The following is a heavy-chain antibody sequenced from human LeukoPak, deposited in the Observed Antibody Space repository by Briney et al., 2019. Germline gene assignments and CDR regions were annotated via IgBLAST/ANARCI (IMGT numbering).Heavy chain of an antibody. D-gene: IGHD1-26*01. J-gene: IGHJ4*02. CDR2: ISSSSSTI. CDR1: GFTFNSYS. V-gene: IGHV3-48*01. Sequence: GGSLRLSCAASGFTFNSYSMNWVRQAPGKGLEWVSYISSSSSTIYYADSVKGRFTISRDNAKNPLYLQMNSLRAEDTAVYYCARTSGSYDYWGQGTLVTVSS. CDR3: ARTSGSYDY.